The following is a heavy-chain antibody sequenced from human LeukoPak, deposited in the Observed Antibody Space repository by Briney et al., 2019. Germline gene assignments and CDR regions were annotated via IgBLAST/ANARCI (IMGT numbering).Heavy chain of an antibody. D-gene: IGHD5-12*01. CDR3: ARTPDIVATTFDY. CDR2: IYPGDFDT. V-gene: IGHV5-51*01. CDR1: GYSFTSYW. J-gene: IGHJ4*02. Sequence: GESLKISCKGSGYSFTSYWIGWVRQMPGKGLEWMGIIYPGDFDTRYSPSFQGQVTISADKSISTAYLQWSSLKASDTAMYYCARTPDIVATTFDYWGQGTLVTVSS.